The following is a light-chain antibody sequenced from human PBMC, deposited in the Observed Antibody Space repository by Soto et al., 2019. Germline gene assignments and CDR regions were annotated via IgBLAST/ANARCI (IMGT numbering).Light chain of an antibody. J-gene: IGLJ2*01. CDR2: GNN. V-gene: IGLV1-40*01. CDR3: QSYDSSLSGSV. Sequence: VLTQPPSVSGTPGQRVTISCTGSSSNIGAGYDVHWYQQLPGTAPKLLIYGNNNRPSGVPDRFSGSKSGTSASLAITGLQAEDEADYYCQSYDSSLSGSVFGGGTQLTVL. CDR1: SSNIGAGYD.